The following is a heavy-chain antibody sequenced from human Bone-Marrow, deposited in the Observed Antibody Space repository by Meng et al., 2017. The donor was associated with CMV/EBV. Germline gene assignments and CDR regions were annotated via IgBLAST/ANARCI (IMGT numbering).Heavy chain of an antibody. CDR1: GFTFSSYA. Sequence: GESLKISCAASGFTFSSYAMSWVRQAPGKGLEWVSAISGSGGSTYYADSVKGRFTISRDNSKNTLYLQMNSLRAEDTAVYYCAKVWGGYCSGITCYSPYYYYGMDVWGQGTTVPVSS. V-gene: IGHV3-23*01. CDR3: AKVWGGYCSGITCYSPYYYYGMDV. D-gene: IGHD2-2*02. CDR2: ISGSGGST. J-gene: IGHJ6*02.